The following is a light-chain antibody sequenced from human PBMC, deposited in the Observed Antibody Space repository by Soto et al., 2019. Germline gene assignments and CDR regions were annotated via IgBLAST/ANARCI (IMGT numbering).Light chain of an antibody. CDR2: GNT. Sequence: QSVLTQPPSVSGAPGQRITISCTGSSSNIGADFDVYWYQQLPGAAPKLLIYGNTNRPSGVPDRFSGSKSGTSASLAITGLQAEDEADYYCQSYDRSLTGVFGTGTKLTVL. V-gene: IGLV1-40*01. CDR3: QSYDRSLTGV. CDR1: SSNIGADFD. J-gene: IGLJ1*01.